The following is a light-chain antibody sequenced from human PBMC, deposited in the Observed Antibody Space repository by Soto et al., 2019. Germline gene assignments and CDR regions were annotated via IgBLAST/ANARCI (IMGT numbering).Light chain of an antibody. Sequence: QSVLTQPPSVSGAPGQRVTISCTGSSSNIWAGYDVHWYQQLPATAPKLLIYGNSNRPSGVPDRFSGSKSGTSASLAITGLQAEDEADYYCQSYDSSLSGSGFGGGTKLTVL. J-gene: IGLJ2*01. V-gene: IGLV1-40*01. CDR2: GNS. CDR3: QSYDSSLSGSG. CDR1: SSNIWAGYD.